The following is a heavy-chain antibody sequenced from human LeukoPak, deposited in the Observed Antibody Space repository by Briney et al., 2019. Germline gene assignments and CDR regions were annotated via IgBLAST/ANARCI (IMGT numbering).Heavy chain of an antibody. D-gene: IGHD1-7*01. CDR3: VRDRELHY. CDR2: IYNSGST. J-gene: IGHJ4*02. V-gene: IGHV4-59*01. CDR1: GGSISIYY. Sequence: SETLSLTCTVSGGSISIYYWSWVRQPLGKGLEWIGYIYNSGSTTYNPSLKSRATISVDTSKNQFSLKLTSTTAADTAFYYCVRDRELHYWGQGILVTVSS.